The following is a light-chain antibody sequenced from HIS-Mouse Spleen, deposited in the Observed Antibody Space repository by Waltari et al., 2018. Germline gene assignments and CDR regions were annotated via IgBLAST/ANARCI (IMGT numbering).Light chain of an antibody. CDR1: SSDVGGYNY. CDR2: DVS. J-gene: IGLJ1*01. CDR3: CSYAGSYTGV. Sequence: QSALTQPRSVSGSPGQSVPISCTGTSSDVGGYNYVPWYQQHPGKAPKLMIYDVSKRPSGVPDRFSGSKSGNTASLTISGLQAEDEADYYCCSYAGSYTGVFGTGTKVTVL. V-gene: IGLV2-11*01.